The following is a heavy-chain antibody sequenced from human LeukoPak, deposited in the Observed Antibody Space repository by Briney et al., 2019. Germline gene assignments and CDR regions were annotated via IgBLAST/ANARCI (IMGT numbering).Heavy chain of an antibody. V-gene: IGHV3-21*01. D-gene: IGHD6-19*01. CDR3: ARDMIAVAGMTGY. CDR1: GFTFSSYS. J-gene: IGHJ4*02. CDR2: ISSSSSYI. Sequence: PGGSLRLSCAASGFTFSSYSMNWVRQAPGKGPEWVSSISSSSSYIYYADSVKGRFTISRDNAKNSLYLQMNSLRAEDTAVYYCARDMIAVAGMTGYWGQGTLVTVSS.